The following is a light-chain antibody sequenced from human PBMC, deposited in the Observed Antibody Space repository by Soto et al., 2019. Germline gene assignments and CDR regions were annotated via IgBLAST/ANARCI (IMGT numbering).Light chain of an antibody. CDR1: QSVSSSY. Sequence: EIVMTQSPGTLSLSPGERATLSCRASQSVSSSYLAWYQQKPGQAPRLLIYGAYSKATGIPDMFSGSGSGTDFSLTISRLEPEDFEVYYCQQYGSSPYTFGQGTKLGIK. CDR3: QQYGSSPYT. J-gene: IGKJ2*01. CDR2: GAY. V-gene: IGKV3-20*01.